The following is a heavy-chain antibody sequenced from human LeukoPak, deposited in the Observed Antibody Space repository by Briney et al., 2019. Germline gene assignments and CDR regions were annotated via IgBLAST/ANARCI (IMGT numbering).Heavy chain of an antibody. CDR3: ARDRDIVVVVAATPYYYYYMDV. D-gene: IGHD2-15*01. V-gene: IGHV4-4*08. CDR2: ISNSGGT. Sequence: SETLSLTCSVSGVSIINFYWSWIRQPPGKGLEWIGYISNSGGTTYNPSLKSRVTISIDTSKNQVSLKLSSVTAADTAVYYCARDRDIVVVVAATPYYYYYMDVWGKGTTVTVSS. J-gene: IGHJ6*03. CDR1: GVSIINFY.